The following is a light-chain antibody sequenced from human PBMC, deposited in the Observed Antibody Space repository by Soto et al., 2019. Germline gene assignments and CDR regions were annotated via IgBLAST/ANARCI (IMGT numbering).Light chain of an antibody. V-gene: IGKV1-9*01. CDR2: AAS. J-gene: IGKJ5*01. Sequence: DIQLTQSPSFLSASVGDRVTITCRASQGINSYLAWYQQKPGKAPKLLSYAASSLQSGVPSRFSVSGSGTEFTLTISSLQPEDFATYSCQQLKSYPITFGQGTRLEIK. CDR1: QGINSY. CDR3: QQLKSYPIT.